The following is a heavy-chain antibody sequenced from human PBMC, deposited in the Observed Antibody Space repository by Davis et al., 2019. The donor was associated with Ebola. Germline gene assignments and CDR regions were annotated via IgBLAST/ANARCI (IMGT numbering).Heavy chain of an antibody. CDR2: IWYDGSNK. Sequence: GGSLRLSCAASGFTFSNAWMSWVRQAPGKGLEWVAVIWYDGSNKYYADSVKGRFTISRDNSKNTLYLQMNSLRAEDTAVYYCARGFSTTEGDWLDPWGQGTLVTVSS. CDR1: GFTFSNAW. V-gene: IGHV3-33*08. CDR3: ARGFSTTEGDWLDP. D-gene: IGHD5/OR15-5a*01. J-gene: IGHJ5*02.